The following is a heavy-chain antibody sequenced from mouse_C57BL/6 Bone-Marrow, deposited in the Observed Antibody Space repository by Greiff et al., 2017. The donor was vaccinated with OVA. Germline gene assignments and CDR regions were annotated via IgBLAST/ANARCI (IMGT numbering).Heavy chain of an antibody. CDR2: ISYSGST. CDR1: GYSITSGYD. Sequence: EVKLMESGPGMVKPSQSLSLTCTVTGYSITSGYDWHWIRHFPGNKLEWMGYISYSGSTNYNPSLKSRISITHDTSKNHFFLELNSVTTEDTATYYCARGAYGSSYWYFDVWGTGTTVTVSA. V-gene: IGHV3-1*01. D-gene: IGHD1-1*01. CDR3: ARGAYGSSYWYFDV. J-gene: IGHJ1*03.